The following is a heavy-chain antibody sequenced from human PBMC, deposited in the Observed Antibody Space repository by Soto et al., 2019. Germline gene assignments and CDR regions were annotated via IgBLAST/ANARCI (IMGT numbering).Heavy chain of an antibody. CDR2: IYYSGNT. V-gene: IGHV4-59*08. J-gene: IGHJ4*02. CDR1: GASISSYY. CDR3: ARHSSAWYVDY. Sequence: SETLSLTCTVSGASISSYYWSWVRQPPGKGLEWIGYIYYSGNTNHNPSLKSRGTISVDTSKNQFSLKLSSVTAADTAVYYCARHSSAWYVDYWGQGTLVTVSS. D-gene: IGHD6-19*01.